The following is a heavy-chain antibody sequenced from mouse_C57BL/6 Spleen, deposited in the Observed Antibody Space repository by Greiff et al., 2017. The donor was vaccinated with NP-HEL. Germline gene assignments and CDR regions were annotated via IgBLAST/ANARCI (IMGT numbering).Heavy chain of an antibody. CDR2: INPSNGGT. D-gene: IGHD1-1*01. J-gene: IGHJ4*01. Sequence: QVQLQQPGTELVKPGASVKLSCKASGYTFTSYWMHWVKQRPGQGLEWIGNINPSNGGTNYNEKFKSKATLTVDKSSSTAYMQLRSLTSEDSGVYYCARSVITTVVAYAMDYWGQGTSVTVSS. V-gene: IGHV1-53*01. CDR3: ARSVITTVVAYAMDY. CDR1: GYTFTSYW.